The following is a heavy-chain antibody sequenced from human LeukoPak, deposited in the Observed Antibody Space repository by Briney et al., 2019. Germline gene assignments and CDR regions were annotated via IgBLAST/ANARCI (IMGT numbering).Heavy chain of an antibody. V-gene: IGHV1-2*06. CDR3: AREDNLGSGSSPNDY. D-gene: IGHD6-19*01. CDR2: SNPNSGGK. Sequence: ASVKVSCKAFGYTFTGYYMHWVRQAPGQGLEWMGRSNPNSGGKNYAQKFQGRVTMTRDTSISTAYMELSRLRSDDTAVYYCAREDNLGSGSSPNDYWGQGTLVTVSS. CDR1: GYTFTGYY. J-gene: IGHJ4*02.